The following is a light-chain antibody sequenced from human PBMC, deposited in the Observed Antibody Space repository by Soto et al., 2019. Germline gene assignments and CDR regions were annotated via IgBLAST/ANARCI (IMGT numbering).Light chain of an antibody. V-gene: IGLV1-40*01. CDR2: GNT. CDR3: LSFDSSLSVV. CDR1: SSNIGAGYD. J-gene: IGLJ2*01. Sequence: QSVLTQPPSVSGAPGQRVTISCTGSSSNIGAGYDVHWYQQLPGRAPKLLIYGNTNRPSGVPDRFSGSKSGTSASLAITGIQAEDEADYYCLSFDSSLSVVFGGWTKVTVL.